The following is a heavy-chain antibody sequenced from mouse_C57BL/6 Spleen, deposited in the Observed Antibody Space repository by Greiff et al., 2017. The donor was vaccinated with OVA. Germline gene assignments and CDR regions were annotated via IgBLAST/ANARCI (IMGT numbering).Heavy chain of an antibody. CDR1: GFTFSSYG. D-gene: IGHD2-4*01. V-gene: IGHV5-6*01. CDR3: ARHQDYDSGYYYAMDY. CDR2: ISSGGSYT. Sequence: EVMLVESGGDLVKPGGSLKLSCAASGFTFSSYGMSWVRQTPDKRLEWVATISSGGSYTYYPDSVKGRFTISRDNAKNTLYLQMSSLKSEDTAMYYCARHQDYDSGYYYAMDYGGQGTSVTVSS. J-gene: IGHJ4*01.